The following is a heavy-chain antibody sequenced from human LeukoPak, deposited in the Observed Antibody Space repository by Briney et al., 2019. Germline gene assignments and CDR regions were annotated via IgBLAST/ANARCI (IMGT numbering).Heavy chain of an antibody. J-gene: IGHJ4*02. CDR1: GFTFSNAW. Sequence: GGSLRLSCAASGFTFSNAWMSWVRQAPGKGLEWVGFIRSNLYGGTPEYAASVKGRFTISRDDSNSIAYLEMDSLKTDDTAVYYCTRDQTPYYWGQGTLVTVSS. V-gene: IGHV3-49*04. CDR3: TRDQTPYY. CDR2: IRSNLYGGTP.